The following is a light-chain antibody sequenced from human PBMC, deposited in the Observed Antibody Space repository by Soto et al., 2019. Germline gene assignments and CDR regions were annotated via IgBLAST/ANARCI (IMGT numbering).Light chain of an antibody. CDR1: QTVGSN. J-gene: IGKJ5*01. CDR3: QQRSNWPLIT. Sequence: EKVMAQSPATLSLSPGERSTLSCRASQTVGSNLAWYQQKPCQAPRLLVSGPSTRATGIPARFSGSGSGTEFTLTISSLQYEDFAVYYCQQRSNWPLITFGQGTRLEIK. V-gene: IGKV3-15*01. CDR2: GPS.